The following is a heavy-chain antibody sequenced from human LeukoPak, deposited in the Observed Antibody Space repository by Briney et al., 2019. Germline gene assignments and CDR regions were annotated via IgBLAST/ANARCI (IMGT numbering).Heavy chain of an antibody. V-gene: IGHV1-2*02. Sequence: ASVKVSCKASGYTFTGYYMHWVRQAPGQGLEWMGWINPNSGGTNYAQKFQGRVTMTRDTSISTAYMELGRLRSDDTAVYYCARDSGGSSWYSDYWGQGTLVTVSS. CDR3: ARDSGGSSWYSDY. J-gene: IGHJ4*02. CDR2: INPNSGGT. CDR1: GYTFTGYY. D-gene: IGHD6-13*01.